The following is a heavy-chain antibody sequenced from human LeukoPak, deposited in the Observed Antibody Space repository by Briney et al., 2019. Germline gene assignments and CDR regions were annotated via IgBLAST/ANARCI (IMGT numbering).Heavy chain of an antibody. V-gene: IGHV3-48*03. Sequence: GGSLRLSCAASGFTFSSYEMNWVRQAPGKGLEWVSYISSSGSTIYYADSVKGRFTISRDNAKSSLYLQMNSLRAEDTAVYYCARVNSGWYPIYYYYMDVWGKGTTVTISS. J-gene: IGHJ6*03. CDR3: ARVNSGWYPIYYYYMDV. D-gene: IGHD6-19*01. CDR2: ISSSGSTI. CDR1: GFTFSSYE.